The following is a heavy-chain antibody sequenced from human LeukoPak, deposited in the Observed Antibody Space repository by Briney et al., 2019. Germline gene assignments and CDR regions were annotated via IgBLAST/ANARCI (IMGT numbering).Heavy chain of an antibody. CDR1: GGSISSSSYY. Sequence: SETLSLTCTVSGGSISSSSYYWGWIRQPPGKGLEWIGSMYSSGSTYYNPSLKSRVTISVDTSKNQFSLKLSSVTAADSAVYYCARSGSGYLRYYFDYWGQGTLVTVSS. J-gene: IGHJ4*02. CDR2: MYSSGST. V-gene: IGHV4-39*07. CDR3: ARSGSGYLRYYFDY. D-gene: IGHD5-12*01.